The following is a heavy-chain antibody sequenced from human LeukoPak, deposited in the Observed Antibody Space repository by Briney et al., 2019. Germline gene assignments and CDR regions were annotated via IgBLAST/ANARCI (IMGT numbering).Heavy chain of an antibody. Sequence: SETLSLTCTVSGGSVSSGSYYCSWIRQPPGKGLEWIGYIYYSGSTNYNPSLKSRVTISVDTSKNQFSLKLSSVTAADTAVYYCARVEVAVPYRYFDLWGRGTLVTVSS. CDR1: GGSVSSGSYY. CDR3: ARVEVAVPYRYFDL. V-gene: IGHV4-61*01. D-gene: IGHD6-19*01. CDR2: IYYSGST. J-gene: IGHJ2*01.